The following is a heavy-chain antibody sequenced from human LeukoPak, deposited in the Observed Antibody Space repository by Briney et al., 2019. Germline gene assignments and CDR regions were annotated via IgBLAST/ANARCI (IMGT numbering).Heavy chain of an antibody. Sequence: PSETLSLTCTVSGGSISSYYWSCIRQPPGKGLEWMGYIYYSGSTNCNPSLKSRVTISVDTSNNQFSLKLSSVTAADTAVYYCARGQKYRNGYTVTELGSGYFDYWGQGTLVTVSS. V-gene: IGHV4-59*01. D-gene: IGHD5-18*01. CDR1: GGSISSYY. CDR2: IYYSGST. J-gene: IGHJ4*02. CDR3: ARGQKYRNGYTVTELGSGYFDY.